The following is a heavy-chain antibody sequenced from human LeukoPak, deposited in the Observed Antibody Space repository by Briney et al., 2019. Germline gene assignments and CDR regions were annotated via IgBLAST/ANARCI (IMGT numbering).Heavy chain of an antibody. CDR2: ISAYNGNT. J-gene: IGHJ5*02. D-gene: IGHD3-10*01. V-gene: IGHV1-18*01. Sequence: ASVKVSCKASGYTFTSYGISWVRQAPGQGLEWVGWISAYNGNTNYAQKLQGRVTMTTDTSTSTAYMELRSLRSDDTAVYYCARDGVWFGELPNWFDPWGQGTLVTVSS. CDR3: ARDGVWFGELPNWFDP. CDR1: GYTFTSYG.